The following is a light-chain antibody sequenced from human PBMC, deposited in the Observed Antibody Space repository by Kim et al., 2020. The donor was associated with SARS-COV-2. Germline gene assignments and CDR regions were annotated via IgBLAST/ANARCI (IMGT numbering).Light chain of an antibody. CDR3: QQFGSSPFS. CDR2: GAS. Sequence: LFPGERATLSCRPSPSVNVDSLALYQQKHGQAPRLLIFGASNRATGIPVRFSGGGSGTDFTLTISRVEPEDFAVYYCQQFGSSPFSFGQGTKLEIK. CDR1: PSVNVDS. V-gene: IGKV3-20*01. J-gene: IGKJ2*03.